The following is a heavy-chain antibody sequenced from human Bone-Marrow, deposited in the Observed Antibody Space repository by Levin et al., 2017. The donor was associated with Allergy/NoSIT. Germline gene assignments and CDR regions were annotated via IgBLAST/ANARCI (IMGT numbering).Heavy chain of an antibody. V-gene: IGHV3-7*01. J-gene: IGHJ4*02. CDR3: ARHFYEDY. CDR1: GFTFSNYW. Sequence: PGESLKISCAASGFTFSNYWMTWVRQAPGKGLEWVANIKQDETEKYYLGSVRGRFTISRDNTKNSLYLQMNSLRAEDTAVYFCARHFYEDYWGQGTLVTVSS. D-gene: IGHD2/OR15-2a*01. CDR2: IKQDETEK.